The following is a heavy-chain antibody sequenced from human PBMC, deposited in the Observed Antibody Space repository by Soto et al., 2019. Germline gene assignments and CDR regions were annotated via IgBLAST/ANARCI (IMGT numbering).Heavy chain of an antibody. CDR2: ISESGTTI. D-gene: IGHD3-22*01. Sequence: QVHLVESGGGLVKPGGCLRISCAASGVAFSAYYMSWIRQAPGKGLEWLSYISESGTTIYYADSVKGRFTISRDNAKKSLYLQMNSLRAEDTAVYYCTRSDYDTSGYTDYWGQATLVTVSS. CDR1: GVAFSAYY. J-gene: IGHJ4*02. CDR3: TRSDYDTSGYTDY. V-gene: IGHV3-11*01.